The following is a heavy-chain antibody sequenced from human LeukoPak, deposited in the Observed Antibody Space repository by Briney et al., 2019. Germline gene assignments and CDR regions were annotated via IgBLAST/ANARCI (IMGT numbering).Heavy chain of an antibody. CDR2: IYSGSTT. V-gene: IGHV3-53*01. D-gene: IGHD2-2*01. CDR3: ARLRGYCSSSSCYPLGY. J-gene: IGHJ4*02. Sequence: PGGSLRLSCAASGFTVSSKYMSWVRQAPGKGLEWVSVIYSGSTTFYADSVKGRFSISRDNSKNTLYLQMNSLRAEDTAVYYCARLRGYCSSSSCYPLGYWGQGTLVTVSS. CDR1: GFTVSSKY.